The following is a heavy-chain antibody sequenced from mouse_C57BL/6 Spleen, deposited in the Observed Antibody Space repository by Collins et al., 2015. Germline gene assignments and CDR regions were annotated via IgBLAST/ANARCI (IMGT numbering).Heavy chain of an antibody. Sequence: QIQLVQSGPELKKPGETVKISCKASGYTFTTYGMSWVKQAPGKGLKWMGWINTYSGVPTYADDFKGRFAFSLETSASTAYLQINNLKNGDTATYFCARPLYAPYFDVWGTGTTVTVSS. V-gene: IGHV9-3*01. CDR3: ARPLYAPYFDV. CDR1: GYTFTTYG. D-gene: IGHD2-12*01. CDR2: INTYSGVP. J-gene: IGHJ1*03.